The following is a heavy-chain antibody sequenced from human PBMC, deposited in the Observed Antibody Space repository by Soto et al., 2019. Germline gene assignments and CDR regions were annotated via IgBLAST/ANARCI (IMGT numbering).Heavy chain of an antibody. V-gene: IGHV3-23*01. Sequence: GGSLRLSCAASGFTFSSYAMSWVRQAPGKGLEWVSGISGSGGSTYYADSVEGRFTISRDNSKSTLYLQMNSLRAEDTAVYYCEKDVYRSGTYNSFDICGQGPMVTV. D-gene: IGHD3-10*01. CDR3: EKDVYRSGTYNSFDI. CDR2: ISGSGGST. J-gene: IGHJ3*02. CDR1: GFTFSSYA.